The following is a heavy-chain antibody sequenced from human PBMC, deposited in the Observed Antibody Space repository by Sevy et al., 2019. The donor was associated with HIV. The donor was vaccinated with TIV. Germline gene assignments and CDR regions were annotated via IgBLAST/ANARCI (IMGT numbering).Heavy chain of an antibody. CDR3: ARDRCTITSCHEGNWFDP. V-gene: IGHV3-21*01. CDR2: ICGLSNYI. D-gene: IGHD2-2*01. Sequence: GGSLRLSCAASGFTFSSYSMNWVRQAPGKGLEWVSSICGLSNYIYYADSVKGRFTISRDNAKNSLYLQMNSLRAEDTAVYYCARDRCTITSCHEGNWFDPWGQGTLVTVSS. CDR1: GFTFSSYS. J-gene: IGHJ5*02.